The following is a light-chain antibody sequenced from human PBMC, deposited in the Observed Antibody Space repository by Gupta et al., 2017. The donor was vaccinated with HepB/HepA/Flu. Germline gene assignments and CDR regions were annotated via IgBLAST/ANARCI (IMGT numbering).Light chain of an antibody. CDR3: QHYGSTPPVT. CDR1: QSVSSSY. CDR2: GAS. J-gene: IGKJ5*01. Sequence: EIVLTQTPGTLSSFPGERASLSCRASQSVSSSYLAWYQQKPGQAPRLLIYGASSRVAGVPDRFRCSWSGRDFTLTISRLEPEDFAVYYCQHYGSTPPVTFGQGTRLETK. V-gene: IGKV3-20*01.